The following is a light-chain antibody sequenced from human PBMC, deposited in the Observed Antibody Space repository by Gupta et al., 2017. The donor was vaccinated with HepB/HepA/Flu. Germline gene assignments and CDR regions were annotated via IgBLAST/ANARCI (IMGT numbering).Light chain of an antibody. CDR3: QQYDSTPLT. CDR1: QSVLYSSNNTNY. J-gene: IGKJ4*01. CDR2: WAS. Sequence: DIVMTNSPASLAVSLGERATLNCKSSQSVLYSSNNTNYLAWYQQKPGQPPKLLIYWASTRESGVPYRFSGSGSGTDFTFTISSLQAEDVAVYYCQQYDSTPLTFGGGTKVEIK. V-gene: IGKV4-1*01.